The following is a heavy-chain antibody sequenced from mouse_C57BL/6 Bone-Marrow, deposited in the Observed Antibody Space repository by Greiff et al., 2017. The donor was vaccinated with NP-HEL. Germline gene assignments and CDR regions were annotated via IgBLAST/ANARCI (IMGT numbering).Heavy chain of an antibody. CDR1: GYTFTSYT. CDR3: ARSVYYDFAWFAY. J-gene: IGHJ3*01. V-gene: IGHV1-4*01. CDR2: INPSSGYT. Sequence: QVQLQQSGAELARPGASVKMSCKASGYTFTSYTMHWVKQRPGQGLEWIGYINPSSGYTKYNQKFKDKATLTADKSSSTAYLQLSSLTSEDSAVYYCARSVYYDFAWFAYWGQGTLVTVSA. D-gene: IGHD2-4*01.